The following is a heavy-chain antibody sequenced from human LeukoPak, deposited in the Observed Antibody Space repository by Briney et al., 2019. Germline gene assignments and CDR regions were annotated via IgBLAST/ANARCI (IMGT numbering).Heavy chain of an antibody. CDR3: AKRIVVVPAAIAFDY. V-gene: IGHV3-23*01. D-gene: IGHD2-2*01. CDR1: GFTFSSYG. CDR2: ISGSGGST. J-gene: IGHJ4*02. Sequence: PGGTLRLSCAASGFTFSSYGMSWVRQAPGKGLEWVSAISGSGGSTYYADSVKGRFTISRDNSKNTLYLQMNSLRAEDTAVYYCAKRIVVVPAAIAFDYWGQGTLVTVSS.